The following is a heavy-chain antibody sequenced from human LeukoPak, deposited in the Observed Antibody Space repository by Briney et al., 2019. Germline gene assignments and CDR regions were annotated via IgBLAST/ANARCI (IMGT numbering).Heavy chain of an antibody. V-gene: IGHV3-7*01. CDR2: IKQDGSEK. J-gene: IGHJ5*02. CDR1: GFTFSSYW. Sequence: GGSLRLSCAASGFTFSSYWMSWVRQAPGKGLEWVANIKQDGSEKYYVDSVKGRFTISRDNAKNSLYLQMNSLRAEDTAVYYCARDLTVGAPNWFDPWGQGTLVTVSS. D-gene: IGHD1-26*01. CDR3: ARDLTVGAPNWFDP.